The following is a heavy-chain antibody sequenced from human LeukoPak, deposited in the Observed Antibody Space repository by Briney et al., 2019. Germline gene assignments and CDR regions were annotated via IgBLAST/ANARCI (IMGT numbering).Heavy chain of an antibody. CDR1: GFTFSSYN. J-gene: IGHJ4*02. Sequence: GGSLRLSCAASGFTFSSYNMNWVRQAPRKGLEWVSYISSSSSTINYADSVKGRFTISRDNAKNSLYLQMNSLRAEDTAVYYCARGDHSSGYYLDYWGQGTLVTVSS. D-gene: IGHD3-22*01. V-gene: IGHV3-48*01. CDR3: ARGDHSSGYYLDY. CDR2: ISSSSSTI.